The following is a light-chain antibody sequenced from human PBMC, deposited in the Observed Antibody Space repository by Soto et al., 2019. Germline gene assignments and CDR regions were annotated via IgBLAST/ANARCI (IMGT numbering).Light chain of an antibody. V-gene: IGKV3-20*01. CDR1: QSVSSTF. J-gene: IGKJ1*01. CDR2: GAS. Sequence: EIVLTQSPGSLSLSPGERATLSCRASQSVSSTFFAWYQQRPGQAPRFLMYGASSRATGIPERFSGSGSGTDFTLTISRLEPEDFAVYYCQQSHSSVTFGQGTKVEIK. CDR3: QQSHSSVT.